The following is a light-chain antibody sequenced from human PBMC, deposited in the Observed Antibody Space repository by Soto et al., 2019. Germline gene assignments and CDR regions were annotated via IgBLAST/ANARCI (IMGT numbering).Light chain of an antibody. CDR2: GNS. CDR1: SSNIGAGYD. CDR3: RSYDSSLSGWV. Sequence: QSVLTQPPSVSGAPGQRVTISCTESSSNIGAGYDVHWYQQLPGTAPKLLIYGNSNRPSGVPDRFSGSKSGTSASLAITGLQAEDEADYYCRSYDSSLSGWVFGGGPKLTVL. J-gene: IGLJ3*02. V-gene: IGLV1-40*01.